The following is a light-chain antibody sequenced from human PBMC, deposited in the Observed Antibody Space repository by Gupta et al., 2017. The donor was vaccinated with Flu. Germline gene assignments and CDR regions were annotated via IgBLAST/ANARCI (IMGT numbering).Light chain of an antibody. Sequence: DIQVTQSPPTLSASVGDRVSITCRASQSVDGHLAWYQQRPGRAPKLLMYQTSVLQNGVSSRFSGSGSGAAFTLTINNLQPDDFATYFCQQYVRLPYTFGQGTKV. J-gene: IGKJ2*01. CDR2: QTS. CDR3: QQYVRLPYT. V-gene: IGKV1-5*03. CDR1: QSVDGH.